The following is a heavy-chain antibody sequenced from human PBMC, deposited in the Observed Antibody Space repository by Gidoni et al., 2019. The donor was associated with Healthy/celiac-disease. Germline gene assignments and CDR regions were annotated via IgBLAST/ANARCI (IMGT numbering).Heavy chain of an antibody. J-gene: IGHJ3*02. CDR2: ISSSSSYI. V-gene: IGHV3-21*01. D-gene: IGHD2-15*01. CDR1: GFTFSSYS. Sequence: EVQLVESGGGLVKPGGSLRLYCAASGFTFSSYSMNWVRQAPGKGLEWVSSISSSSSYIYYADSVKGRFTISRDNAKNSLYLQMNSLRAEDTAVYYCARDRGGAFDIWGQGTMVTVSS. CDR3: ARDRGGAFDI.